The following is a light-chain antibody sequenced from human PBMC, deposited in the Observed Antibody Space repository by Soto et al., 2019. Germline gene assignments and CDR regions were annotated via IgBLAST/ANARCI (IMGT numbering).Light chain of an antibody. J-gene: IGKJ4*01. CDR3: QQYNNWPPLT. CDR1: QSVGSY. Sequence: EIVLTQSPATLSLSPGERVTLSCRASQSVGSYLAWYQHKLGQAPRLLIYGASTRATGIPARFSGSGSGTEFTLTISSLQSEDFAVYYCQQYNNWPPLTFGGGTKVEI. V-gene: IGKV3-15*01. CDR2: GAS.